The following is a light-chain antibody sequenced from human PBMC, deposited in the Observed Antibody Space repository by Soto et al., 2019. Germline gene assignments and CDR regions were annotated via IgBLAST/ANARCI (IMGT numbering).Light chain of an antibody. Sequence: QSVLTQPPSASGTPGQRVTISCSGSTSNIGSNYVYWYQQLPGTAPKLLIYSNNQRPSGVPDRFSGSKSGTSASLAISGLRSEDEADYYCAAWDDSLSGHVVFSGGTQLTAL. CDR3: AAWDDSLSGHVV. J-gene: IGLJ2*01. CDR1: TSNIGSNY. CDR2: SNN. V-gene: IGLV1-47*02.